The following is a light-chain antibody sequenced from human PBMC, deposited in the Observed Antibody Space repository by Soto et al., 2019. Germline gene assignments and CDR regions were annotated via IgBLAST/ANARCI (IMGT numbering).Light chain of an antibody. Sequence: QSALTQPASVSGSPGQSISISCAGISSDFGGYNYVSWYQQHPGKVPKLLIYDDNNRPSGVSTRFSGSKSGNTASLTISGLRAEDEADYYCSSYTDSSTVVFGTGTKLTVL. CDR3: SSYTDSSTVV. CDR2: DDN. J-gene: IGLJ1*01. V-gene: IGLV2-14*01. CDR1: SSDFGGYNY.